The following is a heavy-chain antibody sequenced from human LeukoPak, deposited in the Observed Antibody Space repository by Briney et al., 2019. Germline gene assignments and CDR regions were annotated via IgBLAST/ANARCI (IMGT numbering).Heavy chain of an antibody. CDR2: INHSGST. D-gene: IGHD3-10*01. CDR1: GGSFSGYY. J-gene: IGHJ5*02. CDR3: ARGVTMVRGVIGWFDP. V-gene: IGHV4-34*01. Sequence: SETLSLTCAVYGGSFSGYYWSWIRQPPGKGLEWIGEINHSGSTNYNPSPKSRVTISVDTSKNQFSLKLSSVTAADTAVYYCARGVTMVRGVIGWFDPWGQGTLVTVSS.